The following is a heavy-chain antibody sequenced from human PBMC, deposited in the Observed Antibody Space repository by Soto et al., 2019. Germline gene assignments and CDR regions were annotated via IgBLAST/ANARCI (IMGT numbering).Heavy chain of an antibody. D-gene: IGHD3-3*01. V-gene: IGHV5-51*01. CDR1: GYSFTSYW. CDR2: IYPGDSDT. Sequence: GESLKISCKGSGYSFTSYWIGWVRQMPGKGLEWMGIIYPGDSDTRYSPSFQGQVTISADKSISTAYLQWSSLKASDTAVYYCARLVDFLSGYYYNYYYYYYMDVWGKGTTVTVSS. CDR3: ARLVDFLSGYYYNYYYYYYMDV. J-gene: IGHJ6*03.